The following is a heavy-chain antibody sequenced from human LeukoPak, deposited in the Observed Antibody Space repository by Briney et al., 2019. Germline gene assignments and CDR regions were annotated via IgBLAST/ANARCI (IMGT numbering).Heavy chain of an antibody. J-gene: IGHJ6*03. CDR3: ARGRIAVAGTYIPSNWGPQLYYMDV. CDR1: GFAFDDYG. Sequence: GGSLRLFCAASGFAFDDYGMTWVRQAPGKGLEWVANIKQGGSEKYYVDSVKGRFTISRDSAKNSLYLQMNSLRAEDTAVYYCARGRIAVAGTYIPSNWGPQLYYMDVWGKGTTVTVSS. CDR2: IKQGGSEK. V-gene: IGHV3-7*01. D-gene: IGHD6-19*01.